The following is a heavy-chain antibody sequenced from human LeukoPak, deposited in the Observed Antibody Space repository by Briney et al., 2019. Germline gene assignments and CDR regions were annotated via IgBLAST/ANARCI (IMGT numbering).Heavy chain of an antibody. D-gene: IGHD5-18*01. J-gene: IGHJ3*02. V-gene: IGHV3-23*01. Sequence: PGGSLRLSCAASGFTFSSYWMSWVRQAPGKGLEWVSAISGSGGSTYYADSVKGRFTISRDNSKNTLYLQMNSLRAEDTAVYYCAKARGYSYGPDAFDIWGQGTMVTVSS. CDR2: ISGSGGST. CDR1: GFTFSSYW. CDR3: AKARGYSYGPDAFDI.